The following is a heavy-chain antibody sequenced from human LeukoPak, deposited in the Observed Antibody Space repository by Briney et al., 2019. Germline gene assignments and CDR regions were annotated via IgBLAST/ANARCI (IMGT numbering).Heavy chain of an antibody. V-gene: IGHV4-31*03. CDR3: ARGPSSCYDYLFFDY. J-gene: IGHJ4*02. CDR2: IYYSGSP. Sequence: SEPLSLTCTVSGGSISRGGYYCRWIRQHPGKGLEWIGYIYYSGSPYYNPSPKSRVTISVDTSKNQFSLKLSSVTAADTAVYYCARGPSSCYDYLFFDYWGQGTLVTVSS. D-gene: IGHD5-12*01. CDR1: GGSISRGGYY.